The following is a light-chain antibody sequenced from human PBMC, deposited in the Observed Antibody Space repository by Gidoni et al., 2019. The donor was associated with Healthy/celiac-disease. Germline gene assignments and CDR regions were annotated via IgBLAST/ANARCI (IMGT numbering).Light chain of an antibody. CDR2: DAS. V-gene: IGKV3-11*01. J-gene: IGKJ4*01. Sequence: DIVLTQSPATLSLSPGARATLSCRARQSVSSYLAWYQQKPGQAPRLLIYDASTRATGIPARFSGSGSGTDFTLTISSLEPEDCAVYYCQQRSNWPPLPFXGXTKVEIK. CDR3: QQRSNWPPLP. CDR1: QSVSSY.